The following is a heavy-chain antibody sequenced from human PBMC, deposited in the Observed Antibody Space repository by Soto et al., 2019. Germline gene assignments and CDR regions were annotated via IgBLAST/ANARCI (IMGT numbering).Heavy chain of an antibody. CDR2: ISTDARTT. Sequence: EVQLVESGGGLAQPGGSLRLSCAASGFTFSNYWMHWVRQAPGKGLVWVSRISTDARTTTYADSVKGRFTISRDNAKNTLYXQXXXLXXXXXXXXXXXXXXXXXXXXXXXXXXXXYYNMDVWGKGTTVTVSS. CDR3: XXXXXXXXXXXXXXXXXXYYNMDV. J-gene: IGHJ6*03. V-gene: IGHV3-74*01. CDR1: GFTFSNYW.